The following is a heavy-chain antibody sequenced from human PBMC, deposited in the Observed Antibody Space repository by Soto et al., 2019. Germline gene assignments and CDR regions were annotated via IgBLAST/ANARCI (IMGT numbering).Heavy chain of an antibody. D-gene: IGHD2-2*01. Sequence: EVQLVESGGGLIQPGGSLRLSCAVSGFAVSTNYMSWLRQAPGQGLEWVSVIYSGGSTHYAASVRSRFAIAGDNSKSTRHLQMNSGRAEDAAVYYCARGAEKGVHAPLDSWGQGTLVTVSS. CDR2: IYSGGST. V-gene: IGHV3-53*01. CDR3: ARGAEKGVHAPLDS. CDR1: GFAVSTNY. J-gene: IGHJ4*02.